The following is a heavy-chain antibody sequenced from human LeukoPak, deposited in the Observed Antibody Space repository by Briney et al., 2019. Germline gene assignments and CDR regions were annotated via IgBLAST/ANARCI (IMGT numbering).Heavy chain of an antibody. CDR3: ARVVRYSGRGHYFDY. CDR2: SRNRANSYTT. Sequence: SGGSLRLSCAASGFTFSDHYIDWVRQAPGMGLEWVGRSRNRANSYTTGYAASVKGRFTISRDDSENSLYLQMNSLKTEDTAVYYCARVVRYSGRGHYFDYWGQGTLVTVSS. D-gene: IGHD1-26*01. V-gene: IGHV3-72*01. J-gene: IGHJ4*02. CDR1: GFTFSDHY.